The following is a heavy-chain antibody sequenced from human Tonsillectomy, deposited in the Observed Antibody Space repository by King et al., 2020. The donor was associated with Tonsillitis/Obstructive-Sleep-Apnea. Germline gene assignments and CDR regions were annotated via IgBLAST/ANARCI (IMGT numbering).Heavy chain of an antibody. CDR1: GGTFSSYA. V-gene: IGHV1-69*09. D-gene: IGHD1-26*01. Sequence: VQLVESGAEVKKPGSSVKVSCKASGGTFSSYAISWVRQAPGQGLEWMGRIIPILGIANYAQKFQGRVTITADKSTSTAYMELSSLRSEDTAVYYCARDERVGDYYYYYSMDVWGKGTTVTVSS. J-gene: IGHJ6*03. CDR2: IIPILGIA. CDR3: ARDERVGDYYYYYSMDV.